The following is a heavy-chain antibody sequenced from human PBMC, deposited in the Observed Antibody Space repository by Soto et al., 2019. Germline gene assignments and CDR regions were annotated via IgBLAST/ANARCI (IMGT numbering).Heavy chain of an antibody. Sequence: GGSLRLSCAASGFTFSSYSMNWVRQAPGKGLEWVSSISSSSSYIYYADSVKGRFTISRDNAKNSLYLQMNSLRAEDTAVYYCARDRTVTTTNWFDPRGQGTLVTVSS. CDR3: ARDRTVTTTNWFDP. D-gene: IGHD4-4*01. CDR1: GFTFSSYS. CDR2: ISSSSSYI. V-gene: IGHV3-21*01. J-gene: IGHJ5*02.